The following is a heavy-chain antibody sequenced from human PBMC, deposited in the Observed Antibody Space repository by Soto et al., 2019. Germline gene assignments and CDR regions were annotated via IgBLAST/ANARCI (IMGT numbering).Heavy chain of an antibody. V-gene: IGHV4-34*01. Sequence: KTSETLSLTCAVYGGSFSGYYWSWIRQPPGKGLEWIGEINHSGSTNYNPSLKSRVTISVDTSKNQFSLKLSSVTAADTAVYYCARGKLRITIFGVVIPYYYYGMDVWGQGTTVTVSS. CDR2: INHSGST. CDR1: GGSFSGYY. CDR3: ARGKLRITIFGVVIPYYYYGMDV. D-gene: IGHD3-3*01. J-gene: IGHJ6*02.